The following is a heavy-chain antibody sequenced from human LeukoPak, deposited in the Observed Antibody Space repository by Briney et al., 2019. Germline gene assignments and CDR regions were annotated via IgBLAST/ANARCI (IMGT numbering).Heavy chain of an antibody. CDR2: ISAYNGNT. J-gene: IGHJ4*02. D-gene: IGHD6-19*01. CDR3: ARDGIAVAGRGAEFDY. V-gene: IGHV1-18*01. Sequence: ASVTVSCTASGYTFTSYGISWVRPAPGQGLEWMGWISAYNGNTNYAQKLQGRVTMTTDTSTSTAYMELRSLRSDDTAVYYCARDGIAVAGRGAEFDYWGQGTLVTVSS. CDR1: GYTFTSYG.